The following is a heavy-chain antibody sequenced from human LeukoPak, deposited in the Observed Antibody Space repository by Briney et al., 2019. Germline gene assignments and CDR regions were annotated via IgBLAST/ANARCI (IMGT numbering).Heavy chain of an antibody. Sequence: PSETLSLTCTVSGGSISSYYWSWIRQPPGKGLEWIGYIYYSGSTNYNPSLKSRVTISVDTSKNQFSLKLSSVTAADTAVYYCARVRAGVYYYGSSGRFDYWGQGTLVTVSS. CDR3: ARVRAGVYYYGSSGRFDY. CDR2: IYYSGST. J-gene: IGHJ4*02. V-gene: IGHV4-59*08. D-gene: IGHD3-22*01. CDR1: GGSISSYY.